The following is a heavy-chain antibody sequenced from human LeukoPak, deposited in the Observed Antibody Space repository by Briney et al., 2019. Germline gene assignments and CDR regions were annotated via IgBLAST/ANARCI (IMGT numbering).Heavy chain of an antibody. J-gene: IGHJ4*02. CDR3: ARGQVQVLPAY. D-gene: IGHD1-14*01. CDR1: GFTVSSHC. CDR2: INQDGSEK. Sequence: PGGSLRLSCGASGFTVSSHCMTWVRQAPGTGLEWVANINQDGSEKYYVDSVKGRFTISRDNAKNSLYLQMNSLRAQDTAVYYCARGQVQVLPAYWGQGTLVTVSS. V-gene: IGHV3-7*04.